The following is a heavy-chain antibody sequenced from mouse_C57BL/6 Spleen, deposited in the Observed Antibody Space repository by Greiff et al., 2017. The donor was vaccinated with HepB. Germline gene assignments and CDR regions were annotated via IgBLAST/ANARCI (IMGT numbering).Heavy chain of an antibody. CDR1: GYTFTSYW. CDR2: IHPSDSDT. Sequence: QVQLQQPGAELVKPGASVKVSFKASGYTFTSYWMHWVKQRPGQGLEWIGRIHPSDSDTNYNQKFKGKATLTVDKSSSTAYMQLSSLTSEDSAVYYCARGPPYWYFDVWGTGTTVTVSS. D-gene: IGHD3-3*01. CDR3: ARGPPYWYFDV. V-gene: IGHV1-74*01. J-gene: IGHJ1*03.